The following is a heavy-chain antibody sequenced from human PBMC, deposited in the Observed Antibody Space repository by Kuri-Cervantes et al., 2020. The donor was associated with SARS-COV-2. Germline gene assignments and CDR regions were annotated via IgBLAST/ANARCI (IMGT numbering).Heavy chain of an antibody. Sequence: GGSLRLSCKGSGYSFTSYWISWVRQMPGKGLEWMGRIDPSDSYTNYSPSFQGHVTISADKSISTAYLQWSSLKASDTAMYYCARLDRPTGYCSGGSCYSGDWFDPWGQGTLVTVSS. D-gene: IGHD2-15*01. V-gene: IGHV5-10-1*01. CDR3: ARLDRPTGYCSGGSCYSGDWFDP. J-gene: IGHJ5*02. CDR1: GYSFTSYW. CDR2: IDPSDSYT.